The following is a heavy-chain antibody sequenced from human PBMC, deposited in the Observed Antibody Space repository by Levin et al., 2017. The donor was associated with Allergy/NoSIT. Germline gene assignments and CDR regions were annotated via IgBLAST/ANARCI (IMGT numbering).Heavy chain of an antibody. Sequence: SETLSLTCTVSGGSISSGSYYWSWIRQPAGKGLEWIGRIYTSGSTNYNPSLKSRVTISVDTSKNQFSLKLSSVTAADTAVYYCARGKENFDWLLRYYYYMDVWGKGTTVTVSS. CDR1: GGSISSGSYY. CDR2: IYTSGST. V-gene: IGHV4-61*02. J-gene: IGHJ6*03. D-gene: IGHD3-9*01. CDR3: ARGKENFDWLLRYYYYMDV.